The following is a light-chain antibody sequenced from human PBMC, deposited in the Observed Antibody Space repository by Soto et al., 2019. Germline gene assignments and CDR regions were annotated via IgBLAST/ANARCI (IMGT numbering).Light chain of an antibody. CDR3: CSCTGTSTLV. Sequence: QSALTQPASLSGSPGQSITISCTGTSSDVGGYKYVSWYQQHPGKAPKLMIFEVDNRPSGVSNRFSGSKSGNTASLTISGLQAEDEAHYYCCSCTGTSTLVFGGGTKLTVL. J-gene: IGLJ3*02. V-gene: IGLV2-14*01. CDR1: SSDVGGYKY. CDR2: EVD.